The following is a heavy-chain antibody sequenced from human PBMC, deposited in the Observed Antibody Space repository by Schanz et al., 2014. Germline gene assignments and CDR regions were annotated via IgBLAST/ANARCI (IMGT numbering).Heavy chain of an antibody. D-gene: IGHD5-12*01. CDR3: TRETSASGLPYDY. Sequence: QVQLQESGPGLVKPSQTLSLTCTVSGASISSRDFYWSWIRQFPGKGLEWIGYISYSGRTYYSPSLKSRLTMSVDTSKNQFSLRLSSVTAADTAVYYCTRETSASGLPYDYWGQGTLVTVSS. V-gene: IGHV4-31*03. J-gene: IGHJ4*02. CDR2: ISYSGRT. CDR1: GASISSRDFY.